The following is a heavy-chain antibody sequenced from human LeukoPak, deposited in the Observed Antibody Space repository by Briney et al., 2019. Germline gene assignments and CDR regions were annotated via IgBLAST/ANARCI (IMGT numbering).Heavy chain of an antibody. Sequence: SETLSLTCTVSGGSISSYYWSWIRQPPGKGLEWIEYIYTSGSTNYNPSLKSRVTISVDTSKNQFSLKLSSVTAADTAVYYCASHYPRGNLPMRNYFDYWGQGTLVTVSS. J-gene: IGHJ4*02. CDR2: IYTSGST. D-gene: IGHD2/OR15-2a*01. V-gene: IGHV4-4*09. CDR1: GGSISSYY. CDR3: ASHYPRGNLPMRNYFDY.